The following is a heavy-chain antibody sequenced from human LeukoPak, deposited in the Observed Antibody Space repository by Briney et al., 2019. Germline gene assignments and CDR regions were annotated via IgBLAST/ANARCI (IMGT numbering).Heavy chain of an antibody. CDR2: ISWNSGSI. D-gene: IGHD4-23*01. J-gene: IGHJ6*02. Sequence: GRSLRLSCAASGFTFDDYAMHWVRQAPGKGLEWVSGISWNSGSIGYADSVKGRFTISRDNAKSSLYLQMNSLRAEDTALYYCAKDMATVVTPEDYYYGMDVWGQGTTVTVSS. CDR1: GFTFDDYA. V-gene: IGHV3-9*01. CDR3: AKDMATVVTPEDYYYGMDV.